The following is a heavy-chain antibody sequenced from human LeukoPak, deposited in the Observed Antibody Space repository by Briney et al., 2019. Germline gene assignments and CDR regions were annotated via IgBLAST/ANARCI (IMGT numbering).Heavy chain of an antibody. V-gene: IGHV4-59*08. CDR2: IYYSGST. D-gene: IGHD2-15*01. Sequence: PSETLPLTCTVSGGSISSYYWSWIRQPPGKGLEWIGYIYYSGSTNYNPSLKSRVTISVDTSKNQFSLKLSSVTAADTAVYYCARLGYCSGGSCYVDAFDIWGQGTMVTVSS. CDR3: ARLGYCSGGSCYVDAFDI. J-gene: IGHJ3*02. CDR1: GGSISSYY.